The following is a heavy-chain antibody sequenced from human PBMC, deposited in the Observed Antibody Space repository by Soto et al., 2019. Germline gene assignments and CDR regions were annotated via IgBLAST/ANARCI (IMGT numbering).Heavy chain of an antibody. J-gene: IGHJ6*02. CDR2: INPSGGST. D-gene: IGHD2-15*01. V-gene: IGHV1-46*01. Sequence: ASVKVSCKASGYTFTSYYMHWVRQAPGQGLEWTGIINPSGGSTSYAQKFQGRVTMTRDTSTSTVYMELSSLRSEDTAVYYCARETAEDRGYYYYYGMAVWGQGTRVTVSS. CDR3: ARETAEDRGYYYYYGMAV. CDR1: GYTFTSYY.